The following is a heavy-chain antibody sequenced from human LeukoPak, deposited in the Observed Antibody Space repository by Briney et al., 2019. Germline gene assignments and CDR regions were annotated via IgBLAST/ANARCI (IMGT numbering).Heavy chain of an antibody. J-gene: IGHJ4*02. Sequence: SETLSLTCAVYGGSFSGYYWSWIRQPPGKGLEWIGEINHSGSTNYNPSLKSRVTISVDPSKNQFSLKLSSVTAADTAVYYCARYSGLGYCSSTSCYGFDYWGQGTLVTVSS. CDR3: ARYSGLGYCSSTSCYGFDY. CDR2: INHSGST. D-gene: IGHD2-2*01. V-gene: IGHV4-34*01. CDR1: GGSFSGYY.